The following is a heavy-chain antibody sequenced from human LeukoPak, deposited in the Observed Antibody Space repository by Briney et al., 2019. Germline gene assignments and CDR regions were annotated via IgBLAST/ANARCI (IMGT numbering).Heavy chain of an antibody. Sequence: SETLSLTCTVSGGSISSSSYYWGWIRQPPGRGLEWIGHIYYSGSTNYNPSLKSRVTISLDTSKNQFSLKVRSATAADTAVYFCARAWYSYGVFDLWGRGTLVTVSS. J-gene: IGHJ2*01. CDR2: IYYSGST. V-gene: IGHV4-61*05. CDR1: GGSISSSSYY. CDR3: ARAWYSYGVFDL. D-gene: IGHD5-18*01.